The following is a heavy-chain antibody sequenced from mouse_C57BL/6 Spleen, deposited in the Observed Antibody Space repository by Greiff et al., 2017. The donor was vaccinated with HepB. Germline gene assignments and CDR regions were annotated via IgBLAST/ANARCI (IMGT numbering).Heavy chain of an antibody. CDR3: ARQGGSSRCFDV. D-gene: IGHD1-1*01. V-gene: IGHV5-6*01. Sequence: VQLKQSGGDLVKPGGSLKLSCAASGFTFSSYGMSWVRQTPDKRLEWVATISSGGSYTYYPDSVKGRFTISRDNAKHTLYLQMSSLKSEDTAMYYCARQGGSSRCFDVWGTGTTVTVSS. J-gene: IGHJ1*03. CDR1: GFTFSSYG. CDR2: ISSGGSYT.